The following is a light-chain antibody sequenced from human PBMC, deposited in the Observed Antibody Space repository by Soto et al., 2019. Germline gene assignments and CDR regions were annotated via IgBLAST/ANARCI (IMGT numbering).Light chain of an antibody. CDR3: CSYAGSGTDNYV. V-gene: IGLV2-23*01. CDR1: SSDIGTYNL. J-gene: IGLJ1*01. Sequence: QSALTQPGSVSGSPGQSITISCTGTSSDIGTYNLVSWYQHYPGKAPKLMIYEGIKRPSGVSNRFSGSKSGNTAFLTISGLQAEDEADYYCCSYAGSGTDNYVFGSGTKVTVL. CDR2: EGI.